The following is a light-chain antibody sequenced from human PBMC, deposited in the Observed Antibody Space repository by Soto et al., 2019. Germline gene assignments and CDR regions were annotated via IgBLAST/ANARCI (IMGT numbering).Light chain of an antibody. CDR1: QGISYS. CDR3: QKYDSAPHT. Sequence: DIQMTQSPSSLSASIGDRVTITCRASQGISYSLMWYQQKPGKVTKLLIYGTSKLQSGVPSRFSGSGSGTDFTLTISSLQPEDVATYYCQKYDSAPHTFGQGTKVEI. V-gene: IGKV1-27*01. J-gene: IGKJ1*01. CDR2: GTS.